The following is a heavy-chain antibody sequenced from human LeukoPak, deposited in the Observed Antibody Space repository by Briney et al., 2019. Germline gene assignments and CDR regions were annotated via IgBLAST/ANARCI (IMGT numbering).Heavy chain of an antibody. D-gene: IGHD6-19*01. Sequence: SEILSLTCAVYGGSFSGYYWSWIRQPPGKGLEWIGEINHSGSTNYNPSLKSRVTISVDTSKNQFSLKLSSVTAADTAVYYCARDEWAGTVAYWGQGTLVTVSS. J-gene: IGHJ4*02. CDR3: ARDEWAGTVAY. CDR1: GGSFSGYY. CDR2: INHSGST. V-gene: IGHV4-34*01.